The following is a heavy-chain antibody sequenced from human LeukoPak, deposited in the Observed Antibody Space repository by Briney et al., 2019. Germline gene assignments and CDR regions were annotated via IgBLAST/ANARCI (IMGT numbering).Heavy chain of an antibody. D-gene: IGHD2-2*01. Sequence: GGSLRLSCAASGFTFSSYAMSWVRQAPGKGLEWVSAISGSGGSTYYADSVKGRFTISRDNSKNTLYLQMNSLRAVDTAVYYCAKARVVPAAMGAIDYWGQGTLVTVSS. V-gene: IGHV3-23*01. CDR1: GFTFSSYA. J-gene: IGHJ4*02. CDR3: AKARVVPAAMGAIDY. CDR2: ISGSGGST.